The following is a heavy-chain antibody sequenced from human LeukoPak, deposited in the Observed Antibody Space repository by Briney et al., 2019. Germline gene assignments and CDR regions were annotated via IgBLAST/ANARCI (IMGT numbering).Heavy chain of an antibody. CDR2: ISYDGSNK. J-gene: IGHJ5*02. V-gene: IGHV3-30-3*01. CDR3: ARGLLYP. Sequence: GGSLRLSCAASGFTFSSYWMSWVRQAPGKGLEWVAVISYDGSNKYYADSVKGRFTISRDNSKNTLYLQMNSLRAEDTAVYYCARGLLYPWGQGTLVTVSS. CDR1: GFTFSSYW. D-gene: IGHD3-16*01.